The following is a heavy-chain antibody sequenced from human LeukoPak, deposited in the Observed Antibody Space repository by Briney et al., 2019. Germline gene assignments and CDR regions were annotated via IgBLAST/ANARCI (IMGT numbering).Heavy chain of an antibody. Sequence: GGSLRLSCAASGFTFSSYGMHWVRQAPGKGLEWVAVISYGGSNKYYADSVKGRFTISRDNSKNTLYLQMNSLRAEDTAVYYCAKEDYYGSGSYYNVDYWGQGTLVTVSS. CDR3: AKEDYYGSGSYYNVDY. J-gene: IGHJ4*02. D-gene: IGHD3-10*01. V-gene: IGHV3-30*18. CDR1: GFTFSSYG. CDR2: ISYGGSNK.